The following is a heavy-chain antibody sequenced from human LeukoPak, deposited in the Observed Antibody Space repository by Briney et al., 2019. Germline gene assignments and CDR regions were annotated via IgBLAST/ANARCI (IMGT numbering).Heavy chain of an antibody. CDR2: VYYSGST. CDR1: GGSFSSNSYY. CDR3: ATGESGDAFDI. D-gene: IGHD1-14*01. V-gene: IGHV4-39*07. Sequence: SETLSLTCTVSGGSFSSNSYYWGWIRQPPGKGLEWIGTVYYSGSTYYNPSLKSRVTMSVDMSKNQFSLKLSSVTAADTAVYYCATGESGDAFDIWGQGTMVTVSS. J-gene: IGHJ3*02.